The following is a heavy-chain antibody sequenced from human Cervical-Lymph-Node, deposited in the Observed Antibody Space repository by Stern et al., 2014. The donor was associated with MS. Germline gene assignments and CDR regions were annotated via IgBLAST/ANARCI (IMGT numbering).Heavy chain of an antibody. J-gene: IGHJ4*02. CDR1: GGSFSYYA. Sequence: VQLEESGAEVKKPGSSVKVSCTASGGSFSYYAINWVRQAPGQGPEWMGGIIPIVGTANYAQKFQGRVTITADESTSTAYMDLSSLRSEDTAVYYCARDRRHYDTSGGYYFDSWGQGTLVTVSS. CDR3: ARDRRHYDTSGGYYFDS. D-gene: IGHD3-22*01. CDR2: IIPIVGTA. V-gene: IGHV1-69*01.